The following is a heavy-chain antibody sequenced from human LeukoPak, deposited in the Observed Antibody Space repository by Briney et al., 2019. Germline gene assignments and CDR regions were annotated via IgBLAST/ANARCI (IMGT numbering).Heavy chain of an antibody. D-gene: IGHD3-3*01. CDR3: AKGSVYDFWSGYSRHLNY. CDR2: ISGSGGST. J-gene: IGHJ4*02. CDR1: GFTFSSYA. Sequence: SGGSLRLSCAASGFTFSSYAMSWVRQAPGKGLEWVSAISGSGGSTYYADSVKGRFTISRDNSKNTLYLQMNSLRAEDTAVYYCAKGSVYDFWSGYSRHLNYWGQGTLVTASS. V-gene: IGHV3-23*01.